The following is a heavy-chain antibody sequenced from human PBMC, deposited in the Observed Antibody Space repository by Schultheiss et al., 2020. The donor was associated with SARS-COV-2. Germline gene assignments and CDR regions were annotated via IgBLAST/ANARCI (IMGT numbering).Heavy chain of an antibody. CDR2: FYYSGST. J-gene: IGHJ4*02. Sequence: LETLSLTCAVSGGSISSSNWWSWVRQHPGKGLEWIGYFYYSGSTNYNPSLKSRVTISVDTSKNQFSLKLSSVTAADTAVYYCARARLWFGELHYDYWGQGTLVTVSS. CDR3: ARARLWFGELHYDY. CDR1: GGSISSSNW. V-gene: IGHV4-4*02. D-gene: IGHD3-10*01.